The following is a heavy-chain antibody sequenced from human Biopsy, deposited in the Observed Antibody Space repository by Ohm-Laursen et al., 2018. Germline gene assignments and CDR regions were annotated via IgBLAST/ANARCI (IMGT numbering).Heavy chain of an antibody. Sequence: SLRLSRAASGFTFSAYSIVWVRQAPGKGLEWVSAISSRTTSEYYADSVKGRVTISRDNADNSVSLQMSNLRLDDTAVYYCARWYGDLFYYYNGMDVWGQGTTVTVSS. CDR1: GFTFSAYS. V-gene: IGHV3-21*01. CDR2: ISSRTTSE. J-gene: IGHJ6*02. CDR3: ARWYGDLFYYYNGMDV. D-gene: IGHD3-10*01.